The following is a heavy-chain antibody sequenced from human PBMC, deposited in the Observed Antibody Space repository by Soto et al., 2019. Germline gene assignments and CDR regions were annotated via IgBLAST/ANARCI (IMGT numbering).Heavy chain of an antibody. CDR2: IYYSGST. J-gene: IGHJ5*02. CDR1: GGSISSYY. CDR3: ATSSSWGWFDP. D-gene: IGHD6-13*01. Sequence: QVQLQESGPGLVKPSETLSLTCTVSGGSISSYYCSWIRQPPGKGLEWIGYIYYSGSTNYNPSLKRRVTISVDTSKTQFSLNLSSVTAAAPAVYPWATSSSWGWFDPWGQGPLVTVPS. V-gene: IGHV4-59*08.